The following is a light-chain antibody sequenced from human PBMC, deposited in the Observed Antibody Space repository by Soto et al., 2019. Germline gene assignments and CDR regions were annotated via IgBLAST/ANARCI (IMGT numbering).Light chain of an antibody. CDR2: EAS. Sequence: DIQMTQSPSTLPATVGDRVTITCRASQTIINWLAWYQQKPGKAPNLLIHEASNLEDGVPSRFSGRGSGTECTLTISSLQPDDVATYYCHQYSSYSWTFGQGTKVDIK. CDR3: HQYSSYSWT. J-gene: IGKJ1*01. V-gene: IGKV1-5*03. CDR1: QTIINW.